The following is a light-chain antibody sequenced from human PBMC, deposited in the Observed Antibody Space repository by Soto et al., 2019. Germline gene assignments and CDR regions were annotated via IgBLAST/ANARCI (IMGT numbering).Light chain of an antibody. CDR1: QGIGSY. V-gene: IGKV1-9*01. J-gene: IGKJ2*01. CDR3: QELNYYPYT. CDR2: GAS. Sequence: DIQVTQSPSFLSTSVGDRVTITCRTSQGIGSYLAWYQQKPGTAPKLLIYGASTLQNGVPSTFSGSGSGTDFTLTISNLQPEDFATYYCQELNYYPYTFGQGTKLEIK.